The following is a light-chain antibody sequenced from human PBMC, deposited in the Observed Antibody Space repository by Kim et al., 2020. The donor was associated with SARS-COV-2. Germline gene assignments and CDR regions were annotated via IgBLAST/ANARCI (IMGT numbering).Light chain of an antibody. J-gene: IGKJ2*01. CDR3: HQSSSVPYS. Sequence: SVTTKEKVTITCRASQNIGISLHRFQQKPDQSPKLLIKYASQSISGVPSRFSGSGSGTDFTLTINSLEAEDAAAYHCHQSSSVPYSFGQGTKLEI. CDR2: YAS. CDR1: QNIGIS. V-gene: IGKV6D-21*02.